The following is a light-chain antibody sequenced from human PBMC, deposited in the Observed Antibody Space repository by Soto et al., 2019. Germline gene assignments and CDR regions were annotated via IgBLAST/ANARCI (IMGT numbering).Light chain of an antibody. Sequence: DIQMTQTQSSLSASVGDRVTIACRASQDIYTFLNWYQQKPGKAPKLLIFGASSLQSGVPSRFSGSGSGTEFTLTISSLQPDDFATYYCQHYNSYSEAFGQGTKVDI. V-gene: IGKV1-5*01. J-gene: IGKJ1*01. CDR2: GAS. CDR1: QDIYTF. CDR3: QHYNSYSEA.